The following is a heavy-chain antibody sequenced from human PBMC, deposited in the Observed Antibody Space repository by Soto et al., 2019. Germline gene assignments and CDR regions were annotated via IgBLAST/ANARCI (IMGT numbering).Heavy chain of an antibody. D-gene: IGHD3-9*01. CDR3: VSGTSFYDVLTGYYVDRWFDP. Sequence: PSETLSLTCSFSGYSTTSDAYYLGWIRQPPGKGLEWLGSIYYSGYTYYNPSLKSRVTISVDRSRNQFSLNLRSVTAADTAVYYCVSGTSFYDVLTGYYVDRWFDPWGQGTLVTVSS. CDR1: GYSTTSDAYY. J-gene: IGHJ5*02. CDR2: IYYSGYT. V-gene: IGHV4-39*01.